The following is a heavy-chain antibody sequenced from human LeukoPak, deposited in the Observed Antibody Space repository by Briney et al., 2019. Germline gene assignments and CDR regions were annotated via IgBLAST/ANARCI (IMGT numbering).Heavy chain of an antibody. CDR1: VYTFTGYY. Sequence: GASVKVSCKPSVYTFTGYYMHWVRQAPGQGLEWMGWINPNSGGTNYAQKFQGRVTMTRDTSISTAYMELSRLRSDDTAVYYCASVYYDSSGYYLAAFDYWGQGTLVTVSS. CDR3: ASVYYDSSGYYLAAFDY. V-gene: IGHV1-2*02. J-gene: IGHJ4*02. CDR2: INPNSGGT. D-gene: IGHD3-22*01.